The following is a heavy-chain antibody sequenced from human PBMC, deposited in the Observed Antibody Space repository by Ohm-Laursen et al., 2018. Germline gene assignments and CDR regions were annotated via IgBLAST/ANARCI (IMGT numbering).Heavy chain of an antibody. J-gene: IGHJ6*02. Sequence: TLSLTCTVSGGSISSYYWSWIRQHPGKGLEWIGYIYYSGSTYYNPSLKSRVTISVDTSKNQFSLKLSSVTAADTAVYYCARGKDYDFWSGYFYYYGMDVWGQGTTVTVSS. V-gene: IGHV4-31*03. CDR2: IYYSGST. CDR1: GGSISSYY. CDR3: ARGKDYDFWSGYFYYYGMDV. D-gene: IGHD3-3*01.